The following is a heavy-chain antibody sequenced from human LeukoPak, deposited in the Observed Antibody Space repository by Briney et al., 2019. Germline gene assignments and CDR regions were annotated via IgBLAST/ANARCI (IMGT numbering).Heavy chain of an antibody. V-gene: IGHV4-59*01. J-gene: IGHJ3*02. CDR2: MHNSGSS. CDR3: ARSAEWLRNAFDI. Sequence: SETLSLTCSVSGASTSHFYWNWIRQPPGKGLEWIGYMHNSGSSKHSPSLKSRVTISIDTSKNQFSLQLTSVTAADTAIYYCARSAEWLRNAFDIWGQGTMVSVPS. CDR1: GASTSHFY. D-gene: IGHD5-12*01.